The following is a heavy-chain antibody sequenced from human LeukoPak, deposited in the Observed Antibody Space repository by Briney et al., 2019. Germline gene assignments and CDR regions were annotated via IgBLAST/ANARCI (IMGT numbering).Heavy chain of an antibody. CDR1: GFNFSSYA. CDR2: ISASGGTT. D-gene: IGHD5-12*01. Sequence: PGGSLRLSCAATGFNFSSYAMDWVRQAPGEGLEWVSFISASGGTTYYAESVKGRFTISRDKSTSILYLQINSLRVEDTAVYYCAKARGVATNYGALDYWGQGTLVTVSS. J-gene: IGHJ4*02. CDR3: AKARGVATNYGALDY. V-gene: IGHV3-23*01.